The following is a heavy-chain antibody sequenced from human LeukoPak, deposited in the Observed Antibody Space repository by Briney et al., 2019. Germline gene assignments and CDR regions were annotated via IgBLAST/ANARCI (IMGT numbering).Heavy chain of an antibody. J-gene: IGHJ4*02. Sequence: SETLSLTCTVSDSISGDYWSWIRQPAGKGLEWIGRIYPTVSNNTNPSLKSRVTMSADTSKNQFSLRLSSVTAADTAVYYCARLSSRGTMTVVTLGDEDYWGQGTLVTVSS. CDR1: DSISGDY. V-gene: IGHV4-4*07. D-gene: IGHD4-23*01. CDR3: ARLSSRGTMTVVTLGDEDY. CDR2: IYPTVSN.